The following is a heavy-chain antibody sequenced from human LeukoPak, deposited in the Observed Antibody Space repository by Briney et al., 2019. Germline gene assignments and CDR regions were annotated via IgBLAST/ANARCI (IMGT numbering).Heavy chain of an antibody. V-gene: IGHV3-23*01. CDR2: ISGSGDAT. J-gene: IGHJ4*02. D-gene: IGHD2-21*01. CDR3: AKSDCASDGCKLLNY. Sequence: PGGSLRLSCAVSGFIFSHYAMSWVRQAPGKGLEWVSSISGSGDATKYADSVMGRFTISRDNSKNTLSLQMNSLRAKDTAVYYCAKSDCASDGCKLLNYWGQGTLVTASS. CDR1: GFIFSHYA.